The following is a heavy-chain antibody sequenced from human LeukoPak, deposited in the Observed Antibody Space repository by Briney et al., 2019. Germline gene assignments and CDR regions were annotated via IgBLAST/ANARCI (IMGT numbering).Heavy chain of an antibody. Sequence: PGGSLRLSYAASGFTFDDYAMHWVRQAPGKGLEWVSGISWNSGSIGYADSVKGRFTISRDNAKNSLYLQMNSLRAEDTALYYCAKEIAVAGVYYFDYWGQGTLVTVSS. CDR1: GFTFDDYA. CDR3: AKEIAVAGVYYFDY. CDR2: ISWNSGSI. V-gene: IGHV3-9*01. D-gene: IGHD6-19*01. J-gene: IGHJ4*02.